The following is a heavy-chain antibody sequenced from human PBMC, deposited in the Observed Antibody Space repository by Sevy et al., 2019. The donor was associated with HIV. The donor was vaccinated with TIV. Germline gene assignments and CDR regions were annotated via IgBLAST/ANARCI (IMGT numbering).Heavy chain of an antibody. CDR2: IAYDESTK. V-gene: IGHV3-30-3*01. Sequence: GGSLRLSCAASGFDFSSYPMHWVRQAPGKGLEWVSVIAYDESTKYYGDSVRGRFTIYRDNSKNTRYLQMNSLREEDTGVDYCARQGSSWTFDPWGQGTLVTVSS. J-gene: IGHJ5*02. CDR3: ARQGSSWTFDP. CDR1: GFDFSSYP. D-gene: IGHD6-13*01.